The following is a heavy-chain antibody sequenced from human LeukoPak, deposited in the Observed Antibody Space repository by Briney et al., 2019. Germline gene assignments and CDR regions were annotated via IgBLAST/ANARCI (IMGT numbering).Heavy chain of an antibody. CDR2: INEPGTWP. J-gene: IGHJ4*02. Sequence: PGESLTLSCAASGFTLSNYWVHWVRQAPGEGLVWVSRINEPGTWPTYEDSVRGRFTISRDNAKNTVSLHVKNLRAEDTAVYYCGRSFSGSREYWGQGTLVTVSS. CDR1: GFTLSNYW. D-gene: IGHD5-24*01. V-gene: IGHV3-74*03. CDR3: GRSFSGSREY.